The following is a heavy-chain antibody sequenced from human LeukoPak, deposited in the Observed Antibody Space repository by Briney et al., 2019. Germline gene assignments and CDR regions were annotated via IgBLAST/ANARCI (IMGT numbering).Heavy chain of an antibody. D-gene: IGHD2-15*01. V-gene: IGHV3-48*01. Sequence: GGSLRLSCEASGFTFSNAWMTWVRQAPGKGLEWVSYSAVGSGATFYADSVKGRFTISRDNDKNALYLQMNSLRGEDTAVYYCTRDRASVAFDYWGQGTLVTVSS. CDR3: TRDRASVAFDY. CDR1: GFTFSNAW. CDR2: SAVGSGAT. J-gene: IGHJ4*02.